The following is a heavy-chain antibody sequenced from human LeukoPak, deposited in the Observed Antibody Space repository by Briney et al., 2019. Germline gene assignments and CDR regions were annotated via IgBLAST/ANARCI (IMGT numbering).Heavy chain of an antibody. V-gene: IGHV1-8*01. Sequence: VAPVKVSCKISGYIFTTHEIFWVRQAAGQGLEWMGWMHPNTGNTDYAQKFQGRISMTRDTSIDTAYLDLGSLTSEDTAVYYCARRSRAFYMDVWGTGTKVTVSS. J-gene: IGHJ6*03. CDR2: MHPNTGNT. CDR1: GYIFTTHE. CDR3: ARRSRAFYMDV.